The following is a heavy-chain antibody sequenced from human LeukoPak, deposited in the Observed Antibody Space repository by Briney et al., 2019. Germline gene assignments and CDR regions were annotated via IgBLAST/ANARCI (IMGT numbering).Heavy chain of an antibody. D-gene: IGHD4-17*01. J-gene: IGHJ4*02. CDR3: ARAQSDFGDYSMCDH. CDR1: GYTFTKCG. CDR2: ISAENGNR. Sequence: ASVTVSCKASGYTFTKCGITWVRQAPGQALDWMGWISAENGNRNYAHKVQDRVTLTTDTSTSTAYMELTSLRLDDTAVYYCARAQSDFGDYSMCDHWGQGTLVTVSS. V-gene: IGHV1-18*01.